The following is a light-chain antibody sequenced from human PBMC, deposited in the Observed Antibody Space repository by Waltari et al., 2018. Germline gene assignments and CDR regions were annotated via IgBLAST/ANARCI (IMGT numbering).Light chain of an antibody. J-gene: IGKJ4*01. Sequence: DIQMTQFPSSLSASVGDRVSITCRTSQNIYRYLNWYQHNPGKAPKLLNFGASNLQSGVPSRFSGSGSGTDFTLTISTLQPDDFATYYCQQSFSPAGVFGGGTKVEI. CDR2: GAS. V-gene: IGKV1-39*01. CDR3: QQSFSPAGV. CDR1: QNIYRY.